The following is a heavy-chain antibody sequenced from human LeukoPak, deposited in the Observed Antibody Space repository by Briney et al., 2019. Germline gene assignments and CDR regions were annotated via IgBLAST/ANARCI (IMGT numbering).Heavy chain of an antibody. Sequence: GWALRLSCPASRLTFSSYSMNWVRQAPGKGLEWVSSISSSSSYIYYANSVKGRFTISRDNAKNSLYLQMNSLRADDTAIDYCTRDSINYYDSSGYPAYWGQGTLVTVSS. CDR3: TRDSINYYDSSGYPAY. V-gene: IGHV3-21*01. J-gene: IGHJ4*02. CDR2: ISSSSSYI. D-gene: IGHD3-22*01. CDR1: RLTFSSYS.